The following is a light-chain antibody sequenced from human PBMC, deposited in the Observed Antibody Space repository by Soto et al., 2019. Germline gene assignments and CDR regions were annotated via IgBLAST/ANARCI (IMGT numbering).Light chain of an antibody. CDR3: QQYGNSPMYT. CDR1: QSVSSNY. CDR2: GAS. J-gene: IGKJ2*01. V-gene: IGKV3-20*01. Sequence: EIVLTQSPGTLSLSPGERATLSGRASQSVSSNYLAWYQQRPDQAPRLLIYGASNRAAGGPDRFSGSESGTDLTHTIIRLELEDFAVYSCQQYGNSPMYTFGQGTKLEIK.